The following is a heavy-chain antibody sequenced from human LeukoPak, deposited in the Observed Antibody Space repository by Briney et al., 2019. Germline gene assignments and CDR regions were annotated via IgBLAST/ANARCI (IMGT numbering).Heavy chain of an antibody. CDR3: ARDHNWGLDY. Sequence: VSVQVSRKAFGYTLTNHYFHWLRQAPGHGLEWIGWIHPGRGDTNYAQKFQGRVSLTRDTSISTAYLELSRLTSDDTAVYYCARDHNWGLDYWGQGTLVSVSS. CDR1: GYTLTNHY. CDR2: IHPGRGDT. D-gene: IGHD7-27*01. V-gene: IGHV1-2*02. J-gene: IGHJ4*02.